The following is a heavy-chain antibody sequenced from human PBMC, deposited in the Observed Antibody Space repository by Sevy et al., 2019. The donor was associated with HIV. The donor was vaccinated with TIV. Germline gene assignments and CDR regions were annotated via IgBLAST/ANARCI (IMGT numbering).Heavy chain of an antibody. Sequence: TSVKVSCKASGYTFTGYYMHWVRQAPGQGLEWMGWLNPNRGGTNYAQKFQGRVTMTRDTSISTAYMELSRLRSDDTAVYYCARTDSSSWYSFSPIDAFDIWGQWTMVTVS. CDR3: ARTDSSSWYSFSPIDAFDI. J-gene: IGHJ3*02. D-gene: IGHD6-13*01. CDR1: GYTFTGYY. CDR2: LNPNRGGT. V-gene: IGHV1-2*02.